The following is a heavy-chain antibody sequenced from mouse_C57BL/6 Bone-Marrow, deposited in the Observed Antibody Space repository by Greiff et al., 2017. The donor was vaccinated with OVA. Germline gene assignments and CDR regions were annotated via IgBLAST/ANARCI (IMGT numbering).Heavy chain of an antibody. Sequence: QVQLQQSGAELLKPGASVKLSCKATGYTFTGYWIEWVKQRPGHGLEWIGEILPGSGSTNYNEKFKGKATFTADTSSSTAYMQLSSLTSEDSAVYFCAKGVYYDYDERHYYGMDYWGQGTSVTVSS. CDR2: ILPGSGST. CDR1: GYTFTGYW. V-gene: IGHV1-9*01. J-gene: IGHJ4*01. CDR3: AKGVYYDYDERHYYGMDY. D-gene: IGHD2-4*01.